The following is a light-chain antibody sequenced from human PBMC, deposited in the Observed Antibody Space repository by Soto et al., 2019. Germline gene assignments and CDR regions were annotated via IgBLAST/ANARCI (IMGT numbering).Light chain of an antibody. J-gene: IGLJ3*02. CDR1: SSDVGSYNL. Sequence: QSALTQPASVSGSPGQSITISCTGTSSDVGSYNLVSWYQQHPGKPPKLMIYEGSKRPSGVSNRFSGSKSGNTASLTISGLQAEDEADYYCCSYAGSSTGVFGGGTKLTVL. V-gene: IGLV2-23*01. CDR3: CSYAGSSTGV. CDR2: EGS.